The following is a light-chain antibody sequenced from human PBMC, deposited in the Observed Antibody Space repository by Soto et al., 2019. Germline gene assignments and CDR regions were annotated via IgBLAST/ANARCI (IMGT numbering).Light chain of an antibody. CDR1: SSDIGSYNY. J-gene: IGLJ1*01. Sequence: QSVLTQPASVSGSPGQSISMSCTGTSSDIGSYNYVSWYQQHPGKAPKLIIYDVNNRPSGVSDRFSGSKSGNTASLTISGLQAEDEADYYCSSYTSTSTLVFGTGTKLTVL. CDR2: DVN. V-gene: IGLV2-14*01. CDR3: SSYTSTSTLV.